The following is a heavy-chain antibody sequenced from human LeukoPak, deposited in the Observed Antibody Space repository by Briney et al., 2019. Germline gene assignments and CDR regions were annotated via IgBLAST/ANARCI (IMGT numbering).Heavy chain of an antibody. CDR2: IGGNGLRT. Sequence: GGSLRLSCAASGFAFSATAMGWVPQAPGKGLKWVSVIGGNGLRTYYADSVKGRFTISRDNSKYTLYLQVNSLRVEDTAVYYCAQQYYYGSGSCLRYWGQGTLVTVSS. V-gene: IGHV3-23*01. J-gene: IGHJ4*02. D-gene: IGHD3-10*01. CDR1: GFAFSATA. CDR3: AQQYYYGSGSCLRY.